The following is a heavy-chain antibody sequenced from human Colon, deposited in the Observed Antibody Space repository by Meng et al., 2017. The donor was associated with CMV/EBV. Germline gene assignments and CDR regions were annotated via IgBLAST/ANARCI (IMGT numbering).Heavy chain of an antibody. CDR2: ISSSGSTK. D-gene: IGHD6-13*01. V-gene: IGHV3-11*01. CDR3: GRHSGVADSAEDF. Sequence: GESLKISCVDSEITFSDYYISWIRQAPGKGLEWLSYISSSGSTKYYADSVKGRFTISRDNAGNSVYLQMNSLRAEDTAVYYCGRHSGVADSAEDFWGQGTLVTVSS. CDR1: EITFSDYY. J-gene: IGHJ4*02.